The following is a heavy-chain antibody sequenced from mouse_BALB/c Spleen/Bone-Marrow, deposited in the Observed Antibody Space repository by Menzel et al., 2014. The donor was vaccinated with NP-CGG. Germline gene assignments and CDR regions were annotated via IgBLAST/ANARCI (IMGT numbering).Heavy chain of an antibody. Sequence: EVQGVESGGGLVKPGGSLKLSCAASGFTFSDYYMYWVCQTPEKRLEWVATISDGGSYTYYPDSVKGRFTISRDNAKNNLYLQMSSLKSEDAAMYYCARGGSYFDYWGQGTTLTVSS. CDR3: ARGGSYFDY. CDR1: GFTFSDYY. V-gene: IGHV5-4*02. J-gene: IGHJ2*01. D-gene: IGHD1-1*02. CDR2: ISDGGSYT.